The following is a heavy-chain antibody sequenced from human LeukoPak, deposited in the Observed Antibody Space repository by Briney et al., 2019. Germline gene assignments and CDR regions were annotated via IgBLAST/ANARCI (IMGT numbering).Heavy chain of an antibody. V-gene: IGHV3-30*04. CDR3: ARAYGSSSPASRYFDY. J-gene: IGHJ4*02. Sequence: GGSLRLSCAASGFIFSRHALHWVRQAPGKGLEWVAVTSYDEGEKYYADSVKGRFTISRDDSKSTLYLQMNSLRADDTAVYYCARAYGSSSPASRYFDYWGQGTLVTVSS. CDR2: TSYDEGEK. D-gene: IGHD6-13*01. CDR1: GFIFSRHA.